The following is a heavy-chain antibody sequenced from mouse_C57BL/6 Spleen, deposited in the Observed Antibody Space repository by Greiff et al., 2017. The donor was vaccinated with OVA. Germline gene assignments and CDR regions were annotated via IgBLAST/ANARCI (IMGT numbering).Heavy chain of an antibody. Sequence: QVQLQQPGAELVKPGASVKLSCKASDYTFTSYWMHWVKQRPGRGLEWIGRIDPNSGGTKYNEKFKSKATLTVDKPSSTAYMQLSSLTSEDSAVYYCARDYYGSSYPYAMDYWGQGTSVTVSS. J-gene: IGHJ4*01. V-gene: IGHV1-72*01. CDR1: DYTFTSYW. CDR2: IDPNSGGT. CDR3: ARDYYGSSYPYAMDY. D-gene: IGHD1-1*01.